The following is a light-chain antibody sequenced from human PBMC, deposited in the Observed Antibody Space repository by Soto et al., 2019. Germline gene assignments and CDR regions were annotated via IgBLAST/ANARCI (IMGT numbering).Light chain of an antibody. V-gene: IGLV2-14*01. CDR3: RSFTRTSPRL. J-gene: IGLJ6*01. CDR1: SSDIGSYDH. Sequence: QSALAQPASVAGSPGQSITMSCTGTSSDIGSYDHVSWYQQHPGKAPTLIIYELTDRPSGVSNRFSGSKSGNTAYLTISGLKAEDEAYYYCRSFTRTSPRLFGRGTKVTVL. CDR2: ELT.